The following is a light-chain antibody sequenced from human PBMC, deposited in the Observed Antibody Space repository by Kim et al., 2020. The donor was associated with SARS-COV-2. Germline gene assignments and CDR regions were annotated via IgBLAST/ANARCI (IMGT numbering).Light chain of an antibody. CDR1: QSISRY. CDR2: AAS. Sequence: DIQMTQPPSSLSASVGDRVTITCRASQSISRYLNWYQQKPGKAPNLLIYAASTLESGVPSRFSGSGSGTDFTLTISSLQPEDFATYYCQQSYSTLPSTFGQGTKLEIK. V-gene: IGKV1-39*01. CDR3: QQSYSTLPST. J-gene: IGKJ2*01.